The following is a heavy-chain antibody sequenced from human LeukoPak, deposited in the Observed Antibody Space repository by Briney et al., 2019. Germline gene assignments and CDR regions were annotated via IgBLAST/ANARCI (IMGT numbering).Heavy chain of an antibody. V-gene: IGHV3-9*03. J-gene: IGHJ4*02. CDR1: GFTFDDYA. CDR3: AKDLLHNWNSAQFDY. CDR2: ISWNSGSI. Sequence: GGSLRLSCAASGFTFDDYAMHWVRQAPGKGLEWVSGISWNSGSIGYADSVKGRFTISRDNAKNSLYLQMNSLRAEDMALYYCAKDLLHNWNSAQFDYWGQGTLVTVSS. D-gene: IGHD1-7*01.